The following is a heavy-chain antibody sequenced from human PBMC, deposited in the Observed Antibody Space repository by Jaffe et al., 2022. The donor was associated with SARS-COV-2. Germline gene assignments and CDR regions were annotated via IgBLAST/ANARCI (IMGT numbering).Heavy chain of an antibody. CDR3: AKTIVRGVIYYYYYGMDV. CDR2: ISGSGGST. Sequence: EVQLLESGGGLVQPGGSLRLSCAASGFTFSSYAMSWVRQTPGKGLEWVSAISGSGGSTYYADSVKGRFTISRENSKNTLYLQMNSLRADDTAVYYCAKTIVRGVIYYYYYGMDVWGQGTTVTVS. D-gene: IGHD3-10*01. J-gene: IGHJ6*02. CDR1: GFTFSSYA. V-gene: IGHV3-23*01.